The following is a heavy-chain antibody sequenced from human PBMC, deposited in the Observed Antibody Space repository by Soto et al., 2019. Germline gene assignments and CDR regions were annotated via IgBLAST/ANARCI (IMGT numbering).Heavy chain of an antibody. D-gene: IGHD3-10*01. CDR3: ARGRSRNGSGSYHKPYYYYYMGV. V-gene: IGHV1-8*01. Sequence: ASVKVSCKASGYTFTSYDINWVRQSTGQGLEWMGWMNPNSGNTGYSQKFHGRVTMTRNTSIRTAYMEVSRLISGDTGVYYCARGRSRNGSGSYHKPYYYYYMGVWGKGTTVAVSS. CDR1: GYTFTSYD. CDR2: MNPNSGNT. J-gene: IGHJ6*03.